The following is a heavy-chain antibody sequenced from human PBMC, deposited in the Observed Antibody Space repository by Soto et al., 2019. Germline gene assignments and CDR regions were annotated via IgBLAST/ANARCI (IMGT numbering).Heavy chain of an antibody. CDR3: ARESPSSITIFGVVRWFDP. CDR2: IIPISGAA. V-gene: IGHV1-69*06. J-gene: IGHJ5*02. CDR1: GGTFSNYV. D-gene: IGHD3-3*01. Sequence: SVKVSCKASGGTFSNYVVNWVRQAPGQGLEWMGRIIPISGAANYAQKFQGRVTITADKSTSTSYMELSGLRSEDTAVYYCARESPSSITIFGVVRWFDPWGQGTLVTVSS.